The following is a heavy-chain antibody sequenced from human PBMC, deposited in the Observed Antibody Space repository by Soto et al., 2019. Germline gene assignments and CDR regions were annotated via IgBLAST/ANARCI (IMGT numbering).Heavy chain of an antibody. CDR3: ARSGPSQQPRPLKRYYYYGMDG. D-gene: IGHD6-13*01. CDR1: GGTFSSYA. V-gene: IGHV1-69*13. CDR2: IIPIFGTA. J-gene: IGHJ6*04. Sequence: SVKVSCKASGGTFSSYAISWVRQAPGQGLEWMGGIIPIFGTANYAQKFQGRVTITADESTSTAYMELSSLRSEDTAVYYCARSGPSQQPRPLKRYYYYGMDGWGKGTTVTVAS.